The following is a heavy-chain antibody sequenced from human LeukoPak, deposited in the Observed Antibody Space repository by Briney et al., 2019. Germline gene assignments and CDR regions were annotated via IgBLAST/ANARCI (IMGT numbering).Heavy chain of an antibody. CDR1: GGSISSYY. CDR3: ARVILAYGYNYIYYFDY. Sequence: SETLSLTCTVSGGSISSYYWSWIRQPPGKGLEWIGYIYYSGSTNYNPSLKSRVTISVDTSKNQFSLKLSSVTAADTAVYYCARVILAYGYNYIYYFDYWGQGTLVTVSS. J-gene: IGHJ4*02. D-gene: IGHD5-24*01. CDR2: IYYSGST. V-gene: IGHV4-59*01.